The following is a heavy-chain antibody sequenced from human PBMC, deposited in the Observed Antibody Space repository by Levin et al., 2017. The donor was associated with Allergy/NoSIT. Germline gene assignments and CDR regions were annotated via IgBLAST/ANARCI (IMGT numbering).Heavy chain of an antibody. Sequence: SGGSLRLSCAASEFTFSSHWMHWVRQAPGKGLVWVSRISSDGRSTAYAESVKGRFTISRDNAKNTLYLQMNSLRAEDTAVYYCARGFALIPAGVSDFWGQGTLVTVSS. CDR1: EFTFSSHW. V-gene: IGHV3-74*03. CDR2: ISSDGRST. D-gene: IGHD2-2*01. J-gene: IGHJ4*02. CDR3: ARGFALIPAGVSDF.